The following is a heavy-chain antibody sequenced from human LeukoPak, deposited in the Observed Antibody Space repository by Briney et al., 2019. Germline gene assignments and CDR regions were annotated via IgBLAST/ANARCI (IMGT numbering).Heavy chain of an antibody. CDR1: GGSISSGGYY. Sequence: SQTLSLTCTVSGGSISSGGYYWSWIRQHPGKGLEWMGYIYYSGRTYYNPSIEIRDIIALDTSKNEFSLKLSSVPAAGTAVYYCARRSSSSGYFDYWGQGTLVTVSS. J-gene: IGHJ4*02. CDR2: IYYSGRT. V-gene: IGHV4-31*03. CDR3: ARRSSSSGYFDY. D-gene: IGHD6-6*01.